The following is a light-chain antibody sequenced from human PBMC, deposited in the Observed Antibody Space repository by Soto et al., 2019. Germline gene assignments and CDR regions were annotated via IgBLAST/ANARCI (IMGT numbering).Light chain of an antibody. CDR2: DAS. Sequence: EMVLTQSPATLSLSPGERATLSCRASQSVSSYLAWYQQKPGQAPRLLIYDASNRATGIPARFSGSGSGTDCTLTISSLGTEDCAVYYCQQRSTWPRTFGQGTKLEIK. CDR1: QSVSSY. CDR3: QQRSTWPRT. V-gene: IGKV3-11*01. J-gene: IGKJ2*01.